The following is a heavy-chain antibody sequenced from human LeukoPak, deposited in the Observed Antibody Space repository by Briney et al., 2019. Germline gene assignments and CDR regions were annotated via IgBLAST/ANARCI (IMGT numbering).Heavy chain of an antibody. J-gene: IGHJ6*02. CDR2: IWYDGSNK. CDR1: GFTFSSYG. V-gene: IGHV3-33*01. CDR3: ARDRNYYDSSSLDV. D-gene: IGHD3-22*01. Sequence: GGSLRLSCAASGFTFSSYGMHWVRQAPGKGLEWVAVIWYDGSNKYYADSVKGRFTISRDNSKNTPYLQMNSLRAEDTAVYYCARDRNYYDSSSLDVWGQGTTVTVSS.